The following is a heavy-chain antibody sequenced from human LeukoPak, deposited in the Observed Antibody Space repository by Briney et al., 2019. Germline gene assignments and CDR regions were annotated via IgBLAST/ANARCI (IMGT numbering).Heavy chain of an antibody. V-gene: IGHV1-69*13. J-gene: IGHJ4*02. CDR2: IIPIFGTA. Sequence: SVKVSCKASGGTFISYAISWVRQAPGQGLEWMGGIIPIFGTANYAQKFQGRVTITADESTSTAYMELSSLRSEDTAVYYCARSDSSGSQFSCFDYWGQGTLVTVSS. CDR3: ARSDSSGSQFSCFDY. D-gene: IGHD3-22*01. CDR1: GGTFISYA.